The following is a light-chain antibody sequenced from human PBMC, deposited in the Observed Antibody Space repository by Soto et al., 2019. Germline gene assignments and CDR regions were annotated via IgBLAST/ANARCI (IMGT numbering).Light chain of an antibody. CDR1: SSDIGNYHL. V-gene: IGLV2-23*02. J-gene: IGLJ1*01. CDR2: EVS. Sequence: QSVLTQPASVSGSPGQSITISCTGTSSDIGNYHLVSWYQQLPGKAPKLIIYEVSKWPSGVSDRFSGSKSGYTASLTISGLQAEDAADYYCCSYAGSPSGYVLGTGTKVTVL. CDR3: CSYAGSPSGYV.